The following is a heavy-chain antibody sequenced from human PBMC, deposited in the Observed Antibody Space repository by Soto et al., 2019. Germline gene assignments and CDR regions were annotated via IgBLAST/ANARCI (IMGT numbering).Heavy chain of an antibody. D-gene: IGHD2-2*02. Sequence: GSLRPFSADVGCTVGTIYMIGVIKAPGMGLEWIAVHYSGGSTYYADYVKGRFTISRDNSKNTLYLQLNSLRAEDTAVYYCARDALPPCCSSTSCYTHDYYYYGMDVWGQGTTVTVSS. CDR2: HYSGGST. CDR3: ARDALPPCCSSTSCYTHDYYYYGMDV. J-gene: IGHJ6*02. V-gene: IGHV3-53*01. CDR1: GCTVGTIY.